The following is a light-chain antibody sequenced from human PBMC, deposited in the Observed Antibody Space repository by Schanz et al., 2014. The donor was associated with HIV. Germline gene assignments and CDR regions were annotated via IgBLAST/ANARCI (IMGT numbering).Light chain of an antibody. CDR3: QQLNSFPYT. Sequence: DIQMTQSPSTLSASVGDRVTITCRASQGISSSLVWYQQKPGKPPNLLIYAASTLHTGVPLRFSGSGSGTDFTLTINGLQPDDFATYYCQQLNSFPYTFGQGTMLEI. J-gene: IGKJ2*01. CDR1: QGISSS. V-gene: IGKV1-9*01. CDR2: AAS.